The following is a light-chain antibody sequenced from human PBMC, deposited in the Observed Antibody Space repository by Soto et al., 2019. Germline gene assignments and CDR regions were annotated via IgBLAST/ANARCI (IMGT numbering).Light chain of an antibody. CDR1: QSVSSN. CDR2: GAS. J-gene: IGKJ5*01. Sequence: IVLTPSPATLSVSPGERATLSCSASQSVSSNLARYQQKPGQSPRLLIYGASSRATGIPVRFSGSGSGTEFTLTISSLQSEDFAVYYCQQYNNWPFITFGQGTRLGI. V-gene: IGKV3-15*01. CDR3: QQYNNWPFIT.